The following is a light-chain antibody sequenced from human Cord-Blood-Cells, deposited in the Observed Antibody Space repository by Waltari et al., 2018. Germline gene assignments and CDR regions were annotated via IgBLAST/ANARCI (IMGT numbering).Light chain of an antibody. Sequence: QSALTQPASVSGSPGQSITISCTGTSSDVGSYNLGSWYQQHPGKAPKPMIYEGSKRPSGVSNRFSGSKSGNTASLTISGLQAEDEADYYCCSYAGSVVFGGGTKLTVL. CDR1: SSDVGSYNL. V-gene: IGLV2-23*01. CDR2: EGS. J-gene: IGLJ2*01. CDR3: CSYAGSVV.